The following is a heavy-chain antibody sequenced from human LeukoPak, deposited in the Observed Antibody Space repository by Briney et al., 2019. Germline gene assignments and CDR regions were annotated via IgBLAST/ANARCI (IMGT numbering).Heavy chain of an antibody. Sequence: GGSLRLSCAASGFTFSSYAMSWVRQAPGKGLEWVSAISGSGGSTYYADSVKGRFTISRDNSKNTLYLQMNSLRAEDTAVYYCATRPGYQLLDYYVDVWGKGTTVTVSS. J-gene: IGHJ6*03. CDR1: GFTFSSYA. D-gene: IGHD2-2*01. CDR3: ATRPGYQLLDYYVDV. CDR2: ISGSGGST. V-gene: IGHV3-23*01.